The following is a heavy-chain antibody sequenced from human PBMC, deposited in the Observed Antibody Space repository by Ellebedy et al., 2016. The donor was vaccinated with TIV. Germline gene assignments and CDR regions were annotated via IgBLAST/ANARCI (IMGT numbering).Heavy chain of an antibody. J-gene: IGHJ4*02. Sequence: MPSETLSLTCAVYGGSFDPSYWSWIRQPPGKGLEWIGEINHSGTTTYSPSLRSRATISLDTSKNELSLEVTSVTAADTARYYCVWGSYYDYWGQGTLVSVSS. CDR1: GGSFDPSY. D-gene: IGHD3-16*01. CDR3: VWGSYYDY. V-gene: IGHV4-34*01. CDR2: INHSGTT.